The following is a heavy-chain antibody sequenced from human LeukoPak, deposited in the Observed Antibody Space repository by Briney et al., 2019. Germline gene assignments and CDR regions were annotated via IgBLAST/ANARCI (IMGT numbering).Heavy chain of an antibody. J-gene: IGHJ6*02. D-gene: IGHD3-10*01. V-gene: IGHV5-51*01. CDR2: IYPADSDT. Sequence: HGESLKISCKGSGYSFTSYWIGWVRQMPGKGLEWMGIIYPADSDTRYSPSFQGQVTISADKSISTTYLQWSSLKASDTAMYYCVRSTMVRGVISMDVWGQGTTVTVSS. CDR3: VRSTMVRGVISMDV. CDR1: GYSFTSYW.